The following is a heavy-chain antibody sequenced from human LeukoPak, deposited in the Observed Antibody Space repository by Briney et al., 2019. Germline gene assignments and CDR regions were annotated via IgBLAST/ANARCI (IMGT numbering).Heavy chain of an antibody. J-gene: IGHJ4*02. V-gene: IGHV1-46*01. CDR2: TDPIGGST. CDR3: ARWTTTYLDY. CDR1: GYTFTSFA. D-gene: IGHD4-11*01. Sequence: GASVKVSCKASGYTFTSFAMHWVRQAPGQGLEWMGITDPIGGSTNYAQKFQGRVTMTRDTSTSTVYMELSSLRSEDSAVYYCARWTTTYLDYWGQGTLVTVSS.